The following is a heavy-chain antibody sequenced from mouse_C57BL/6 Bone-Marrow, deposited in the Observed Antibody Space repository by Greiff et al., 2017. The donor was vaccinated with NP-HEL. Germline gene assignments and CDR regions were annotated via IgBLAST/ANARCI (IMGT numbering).Heavy chain of an antibody. CDR2: IYPGSGNT. V-gene: IGHV1-66*01. J-gene: IGHJ4*01. Sequence: VQLVESGPELVKPGASVKISCKASGYSFTSYYIHWVKQRPGQGLEWIGWIYPGSGNTKYNEKFKGKATLTADTSSSTAYMQLSSLTSEDSAVYYCAIYYGNRYYAMDYWGQGTSVTVSS. CDR3: AIYYGNRYYAMDY. CDR1: GYSFTSYY. D-gene: IGHD2-1*01.